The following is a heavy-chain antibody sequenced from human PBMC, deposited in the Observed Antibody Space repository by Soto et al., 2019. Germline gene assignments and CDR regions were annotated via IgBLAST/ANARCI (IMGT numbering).Heavy chain of an antibody. CDR3: AKDKDIVVVPAAARSYFDY. J-gene: IGHJ4*02. Sequence: EVQLLESGGGLVQPGGSLRLSCAASGFTFSSYAMSWVRQAPGKGLEWVSSISGSGGSTYYADSVKGRFTISRDNSKNTLYLQMNSLRDEDTAVYYCAKDKDIVVVPAAARSYFDYWGQGTLVTVSS. CDR2: ISGSGGST. D-gene: IGHD2-2*01. V-gene: IGHV3-23*01. CDR1: GFTFSSYA.